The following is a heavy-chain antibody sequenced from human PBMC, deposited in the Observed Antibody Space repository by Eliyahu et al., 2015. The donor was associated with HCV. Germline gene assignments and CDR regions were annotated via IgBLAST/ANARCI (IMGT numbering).Heavy chain of an antibody. CDR1: GFSLSTSGVG. J-gene: IGHJ4*02. D-gene: IGHD6-13*01. Sequence: QITLKESGPTLVKPTQTLTLTCTFSGFSLSTSGVGVGWIRQPPGKALEWLALIYWDDDKRYSPSLKSRLTITKDTSKNQVVLTMTNMDPVDTATYYCAHSQREGYSSSWYNDYWGQGTLVTVSS. V-gene: IGHV2-5*02. CDR3: AHSQREGYSSSWYNDY. CDR2: IYWDDDK.